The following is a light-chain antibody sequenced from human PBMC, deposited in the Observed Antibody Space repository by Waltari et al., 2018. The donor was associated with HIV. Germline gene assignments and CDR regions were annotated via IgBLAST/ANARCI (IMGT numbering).Light chain of an antibody. CDR2: GAS. Sequence: EIVLTQSPGTLSLSPGERATLSCRASQRVSSSFFAWYQLKPGQAPRPVIYGASSRATGIPDRFSGSGSGTDFTLTISRLEPEDFAVYYCQQYSSSPPIFTFGPGTKVDIK. J-gene: IGKJ3*01. CDR1: QRVSSSF. CDR3: QQYSSSPPIFT. V-gene: IGKV3-20*01.